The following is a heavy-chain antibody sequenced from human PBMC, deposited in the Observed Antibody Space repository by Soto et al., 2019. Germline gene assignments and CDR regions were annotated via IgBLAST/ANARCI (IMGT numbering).Heavy chain of an antibody. J-gene: IGHJ4*02. D-gene: IGHD5-12*01. CDR2: IWYDGSNK. Sequence: QVQLVESGGGVVQPGRSLRLSCAASGFTFSSYGMHWVRQAPGKGLEWVAVIWYDGSNKYYADSVKGRFTISRDNSKNTLYVQMNSLRAEDTAVYYCARAKAYSGYDSLDYWGQGTLVTVSS. V-gene: IGHV3-33*01. CDR1: GFTFSSYG. CDR3: ARAKAYSGYDSLDY.